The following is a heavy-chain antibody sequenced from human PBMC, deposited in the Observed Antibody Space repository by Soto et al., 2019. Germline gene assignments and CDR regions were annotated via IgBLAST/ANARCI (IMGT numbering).Heavy chain of an antibody. CDR2: ISYDGSNK. J-gene: IGHJ4*02. D-gene: IGHD3-10*01. CDR1: GFTFSSYG. CDR3: AKGGSDY. V-gene: IGHV3-30*18. Sequence: QVQLVESGGGVVQPGRSLRLSCAASGFTFSSYGMHWVRQAPGKGLEWVAVISYDGSNKYYADSVKGRFTISRDNSKNTRELQMNSLSAEDTAVYYGAKGGSDYWGQGTLVTVSS.